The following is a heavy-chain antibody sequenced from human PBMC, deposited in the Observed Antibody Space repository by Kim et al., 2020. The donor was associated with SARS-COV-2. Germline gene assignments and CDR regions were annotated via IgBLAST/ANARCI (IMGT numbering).Heavy chain of an antibody. J-gene: IGHJ4*02. V-gene: IGHV3-23*01. Sequence: GGSLRLSCEISGFSLKNYAMSWVRQSPGKGLEWVSAISRGGETTYYADSVKGRFIISKDSSNNTVSLQLNSLRAEDSGVYWCAKEGRDDFNPWGGVGYWGQGTQVTVSS. CDR1: GFSLKNYA. D-gene: IGHD2-21*02. CDR3: AKEGRDDFNPWGGVGY. CDR2: ISRGGETT.